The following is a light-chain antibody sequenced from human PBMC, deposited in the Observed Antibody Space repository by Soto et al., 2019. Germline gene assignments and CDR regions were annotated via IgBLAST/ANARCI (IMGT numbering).Light chain of an antibody. V-gene: IGLV2-14*01. CDR1: SSDVGGYNY. CDR2: EVS. Sequence: QSVLTQPASVSASPGQSITISCTGTSSDVGGYNYVSWYQQRPGKAPKLIIYEVSHRPSGVSNRFSGTKSGNTASLTISGLQAEDETDYYCTSYTSSGTHVFGTGTKVTVL. CDR3: TSYTSSGTHV. J-gene: IGLJ1*01.